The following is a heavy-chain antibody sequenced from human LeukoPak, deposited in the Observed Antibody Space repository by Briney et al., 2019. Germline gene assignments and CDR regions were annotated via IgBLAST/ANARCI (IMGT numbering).Heavy chain of an antibody. CDR3: ARIVVPGTLDY. V-gene: IGHV4-31*03. CDR1: GGSISSGNYY. D-gene: IGHD6-19*01. CDR2: IYYSGST. Sequence: SQTLSLTRTVSGGSISSGNYYWSWIRQHPGKGLEWIGYIYYSGSTYYNPSLKSRVTISVDTSKNQFSLNLTSVTAADTAVYYCARIVVPGTLDYWGQGTLVTVSS. J-gene: IGHJ4*02.